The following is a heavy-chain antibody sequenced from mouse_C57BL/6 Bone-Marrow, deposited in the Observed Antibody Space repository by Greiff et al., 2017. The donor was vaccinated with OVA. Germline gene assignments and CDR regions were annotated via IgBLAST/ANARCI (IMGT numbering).Heavy chain of an antibody. CDR2: LYPGSGNT. J-gene: IGHJ4*01. Sequence: QVQLKESGAELVRPGASVKLSCKASGYTFTDYSINWVKQRPGQGLEWIARLYPGSGNTYYNEKFKGKATLTAEKSSSTAYMQLSSLTSEDSAVYFCARGRWVLGAMDYWGQGTSVTVSS. D-gene: IGHD2-3*01. CDR1: GYTFTDYS. CDR3: ARGRWVLGAMDY. V-gene: IGHV1-76*01.